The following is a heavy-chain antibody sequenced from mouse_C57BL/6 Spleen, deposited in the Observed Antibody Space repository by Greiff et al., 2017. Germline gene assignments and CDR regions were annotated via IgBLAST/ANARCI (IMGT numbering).Heavy chain of an antibody. D-gene: IGHD1-1*01. J-gene: IGHJ3*01. CDR1: GYTFTSYW. V-gene: IGHV1-53*01. CDR3: ARGQYYGSSLACFAY. CDR2: INPSNGGT. Sequence: QVQLQQSGTELVKPGASVKLSCKASGYTFTSYWMHWVKQRPGQGLEWIGNINPSNGGTNYNEKFKSKATLTVDKSSSTAYMQLSSLTSEDSAVYYCARGQYYGSSLACFAYWGQGTLVTVSA.